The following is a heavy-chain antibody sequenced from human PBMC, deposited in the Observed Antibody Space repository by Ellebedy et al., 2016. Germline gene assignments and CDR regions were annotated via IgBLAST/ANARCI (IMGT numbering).Heavy chain of an antibody. J-gene: IGHJ4*02. V-gene: IGHV3-66*01. CDR1: GFSVSSNY. CDR2: IYAGGTT. D-gene: IGHD1-14*01. CDR3: ARGNTIPGPEPLDY. Sequence: GESLKISCVVSGFSVSSNYLSWVRQAPGKGLEWVSVIYAGGTTFYADSVKGRFTISRDNSKNTLYLQMNRLRAEDTAVYYCARGNTIPGPEPLDYWGQGTLVTVPS.